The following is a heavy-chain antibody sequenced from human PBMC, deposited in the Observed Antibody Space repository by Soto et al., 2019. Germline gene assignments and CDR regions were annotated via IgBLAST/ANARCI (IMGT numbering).Heavy chain of an antibody. D-gene: IGHD2-15*01. CDR3: ARGGYCSGGSCYENWFDP. CDR2: ISAYNGNT. Sequence: SVKVSCKASGYTFTSYGISWVRQAPGQGLEWMGWISAYNGNTNYAQKLQGRVTMTTDTSTSTAYMELRSLRSDDTAVYYCARGGYCSGGSCYENWFDPWGQGTLVTVSS. CDR1: GYTFTSYG. J-gene: IGHJ5*02. V-gene: IGHV1-18*01.